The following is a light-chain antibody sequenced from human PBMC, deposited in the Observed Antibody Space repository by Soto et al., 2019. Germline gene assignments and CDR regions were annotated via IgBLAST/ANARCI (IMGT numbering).Light chain of an antibody. V-gene: IGLV2-14*01. CDR1: NNDHAGLNY. Sequence: QSALTQPASVSGSPGQSITIPCTGRNNDHAGLNYVSWYQQHPGKAPKLIFYKVDNRPSGVSDRFSASKSGNTASLTISGLQAEDEAHYYCSSYTTSPSPQWVYAGGTKLTVL. CDR3: SSYTTSPSPQWV. CDR2: KVD. J-gene: IGLJ3*02.